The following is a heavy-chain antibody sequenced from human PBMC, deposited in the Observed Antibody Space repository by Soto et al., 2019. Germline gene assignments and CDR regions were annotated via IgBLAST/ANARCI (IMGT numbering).Heavy chain of an antibody. CDR1: GFCFSRYT. D-gene: IGHD4-17*01. CDR3: ARAPAPDYGGVGDY. CDR2: MSDDGSHK. J-gene: IGHJ4*02. Sequence: GGSLRLSCAAAGFCFSRYTMHWVRQATDKGLECVAVMSDDGSHKYYADSVKGRFTISRDNSKNTLYLQMNSLRAEDTALYYCARAPAPDYGGVGDYWGQGTLSAVSS. V-gene: IGHV3-30-3*01.